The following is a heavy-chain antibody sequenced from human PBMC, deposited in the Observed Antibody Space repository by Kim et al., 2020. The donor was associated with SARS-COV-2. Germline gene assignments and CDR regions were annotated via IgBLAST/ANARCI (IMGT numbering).Heavy chain of an antibody. CDR1: GGTFSSYA. J-gene: IGHJ6*02. D-gene: IGHD3-10*01. V-gene: IGHV1-69*04. CDR2: IIPILGIA. Sequence: SVKVSCKASGGTFSSYAISWVRQAPGQGLEWMGRIIPILGIANYAQKFQGRVTITADKSTSTAYMELSSLRSEDTAVYYCARSGQYYGSGSYYYYGMDVWGQGTTVTVSS. CDR3: ARSGQYYGSGSYYYYGMDV.